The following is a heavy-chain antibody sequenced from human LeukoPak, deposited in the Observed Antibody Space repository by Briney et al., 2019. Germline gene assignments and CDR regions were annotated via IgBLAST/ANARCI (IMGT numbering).Heavy chain of an antibody. CDR3: AKDLNDWNYFYYYYLDV. V-gene: IGHV1-46*01. D-gene: IGHD3-9*01. CDR1: GYSLANYY. J-gene: IGHJ6*03. Sequence: ASVKVSCKASGYSLANYYIHWVRRAPGQGLEWMGVINPTGGVATYAQRFQGRLTMSRDTSTTTVYMELSSLKSEDTAVYYCAKDLNDWNYFYYYYLDVWGIGTMVTVSS. CDR2: INPTGGVA.